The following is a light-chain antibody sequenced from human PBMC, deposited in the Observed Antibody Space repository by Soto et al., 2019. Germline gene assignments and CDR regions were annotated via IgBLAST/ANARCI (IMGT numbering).Light chain of an antibody. CDR1: SSNIGSSA. Sequence: QSVLTQPPSASGTPGQRVTMSCSGTSSNIGSSAVSWYQQLPGTAPKLLIYSSNQRPSGVPDRFSGSKTGTSASLAISGLQSEDEADYYCAAWDDSLTAVVFGGGTQLTVL. CDR3: AAWDDSLTAVV. J-gene: IGLJ2*01. V-gene: IGLV1-44*01. CDR2: SSN.